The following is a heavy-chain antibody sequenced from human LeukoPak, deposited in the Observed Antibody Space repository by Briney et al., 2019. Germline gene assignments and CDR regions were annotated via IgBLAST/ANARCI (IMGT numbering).Heavy chain of an antibody. CDR3: ARWDGYSSSPDY. J-gene: IGHJ4*02. CDR1: GYTFSGYY. D-gene: IGHD6-13*01. V-gene: IGHV1-2*02. CDR2: INPNSGDT. Sequence: ASVKVSCRASGYTFSGYYLHWVRQAPGQGLEWMGWINPNSGDTGYAQRFQGRVTMTRDTSIRTIYMESYMELTGLRFDDTALYYCARWDGYSSSPDYWGQGTLVTVPS.